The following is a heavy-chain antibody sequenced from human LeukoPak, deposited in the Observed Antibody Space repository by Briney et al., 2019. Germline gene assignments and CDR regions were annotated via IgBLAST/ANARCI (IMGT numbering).Heavy chain of an antibody. CDR2: ISSSSSTI. CDR3: ARARPYYYDSSGPPYWYFDL. CDR1: GFTFSSYS. D-gene: IGHD3-22*01. Sequence: GGSLRLSCAASGFTFSSYSMNWVRQAPGKGLEWVSYISSSSSTIYYADSVKGRFTISRDNAKNSLYLQMNSLRAEDTAVYYCARARPYYYDSSGPPYWYFDLWGRGTLVTVSS. J-gene: IGHJ2*01. V-gene: IGHV3-48*04.